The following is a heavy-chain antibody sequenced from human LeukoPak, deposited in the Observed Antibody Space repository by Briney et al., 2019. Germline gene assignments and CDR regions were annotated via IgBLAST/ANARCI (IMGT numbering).Heavy chain of an antibody. CDR1: GFIFSGYG. Sequence: PGRSLRLSYAASGFIFSGYGIHWVRQAPGKGLEWVAVIWHDGSDKYYADSVKGRCTISRDNSKNTLYLQMNSLRAEDTAVYYCARGDYYDASGEWYFDLWGRGTLVTVSS. D-gene: IGHD3-22*01. V-gene: IGHV3-33*01. CDR3: ARGDYYDASGEWYFDL. J-gene: IGHJ2*01. CDR2: IWHDGSDK.